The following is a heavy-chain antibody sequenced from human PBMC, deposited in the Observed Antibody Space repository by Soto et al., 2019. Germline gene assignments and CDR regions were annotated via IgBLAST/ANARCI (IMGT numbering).Heavy chain of an antibody. J-gene: IGHJ4*02. Sequence: GSLRLSCAASGFTFSSYSMNWVRQAPGKGLEWASSISSSSSYIYYADSVKGRFTISRDNAKNSLYLQMNSLRAEDTAVYYCARGRLFEPNYFDYWGQGSLVTVSS. V-gene: IGHV3-21*01. CDR3: ARGRLFEPNYFDY. CDR2: ISSSSSYI. D-gene: IGHD2-21*01. CDR1: GFTFSSYS.